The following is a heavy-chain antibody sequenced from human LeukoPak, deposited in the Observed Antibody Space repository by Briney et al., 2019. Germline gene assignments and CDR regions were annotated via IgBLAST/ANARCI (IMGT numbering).Heavy chain of an antibody. CDR3: ARQGDGYINNYFDP. Sequence: PGESLKISCKGSGYSFTNYWIGWVRQMPGKGLEWVGIIYPADSDTRYSPSFQGQVTISVDKSISTAYLQWSSLKASDTAMYYCARQGDGYINNYFDPWGQGTLVTVSS. CDR1: GYSFTNYW. D-gene: IGHD5-24*01. V-gene: IGHV5-51*01. J-gene: IGHJ5*02. CDR2: IYPADSDT.